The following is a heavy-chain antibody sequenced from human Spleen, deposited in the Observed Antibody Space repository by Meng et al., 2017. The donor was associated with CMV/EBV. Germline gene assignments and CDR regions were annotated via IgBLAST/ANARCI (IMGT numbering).Heavy chain of an antibody. V-gene: IGHV3-9*01. CDR3: GKDVAIAATGAGGGTFDI. CDR1: GFTFDDYT. CDR2: ITWNSGGI. J-gene: IGHJ3*02. Sequence: SLKISCAAPGFTFDDYTMHWVRQAPGKGLEWVAGITWNSGGIGYADSVKGRFTISRDNAKNSLYLQMNSLRPEDTALYYCGKDVAIAATGAGGGTFDIWGQGTMVTVSS. D-gene: IGHD6-13*01.